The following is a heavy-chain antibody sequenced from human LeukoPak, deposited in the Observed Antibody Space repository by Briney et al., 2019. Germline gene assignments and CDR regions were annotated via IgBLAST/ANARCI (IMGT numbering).Heavy chain of an antibody. V-gene: IGHV3-21*01. CDR2: ISSSSTYI. CDR3: AREGYSNYFGY. J-gene: IGHJ4*02. D-gene: IGHD4-11*01. CDR1: GFTFSSYG. Sequence: GGSLRLSCAASGFTFSSYGMSWVRQAPGKGLEWVSSISSSSTYIYYADSVKGRFTISRDNAKNSLYLQMNSLRAEDTAVYYCAREGYSNYFGYWGQGTLVTVSS.